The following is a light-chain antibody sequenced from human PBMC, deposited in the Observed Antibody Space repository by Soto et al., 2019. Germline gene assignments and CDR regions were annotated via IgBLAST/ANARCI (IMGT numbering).Light chain of an antibody. J-gene: IGLJ2*01. CDR2: EVS. V-gene: IGLV2-23*02. CDR1: SSDVGSYDL. Sequence: QSALTQPASVSGSPGQSITISCTGTSSDVGSYDLVSWYQQHPDKAPKLMIYEVSKRPSGVSNRFSGSTSGNTASLTISGLQAEDESDYYCSSYAGGSTYVVFGGGTKLTVL. CDR3: SSYAGGSTYVV.